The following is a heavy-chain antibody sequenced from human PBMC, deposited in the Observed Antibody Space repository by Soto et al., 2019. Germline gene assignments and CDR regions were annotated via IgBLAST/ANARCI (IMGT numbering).Heavy chain of an antibody. CDR2: ISYDGSNK. V-gene: IGHV3-30-3*02. Sequence: GGSLRLSCAASGFTFSSYAMHWVRQAPGKGLEWVAVISYDGSNKYYADSVKGRFTISRDNSNNTLFLQMHSLRADDTAVYYCAKSLSASPNYFFDSWGQGTLVTVSS. CDR3: AKSLSASPNYFFDS. J-gene: IGHJ4*02. D-gene: IGHD1-1*01. CDR1: GFTFSSYA.